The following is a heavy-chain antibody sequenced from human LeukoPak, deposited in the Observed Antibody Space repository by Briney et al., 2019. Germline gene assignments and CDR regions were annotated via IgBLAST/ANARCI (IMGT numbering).Heavy chain of an antibody. V-gene: IGHV4-31*03. CDR3: GRHSDYLRVFDY. J-gene: IGHJ4*02. CDR2: IYYSGST. D-gene: IGHD5-12*01. Sequence: SQTLSLTCTVSSGSISSGGYYWSWIRQHPGKDLEWIGYIYYSGSTYYNPSLKSRVTISVDTSKNQFSLKLSSVTAADTAVYYCGRHSDYLRVFDYGGQETLVTVS. CDR1: SGSISSGGYY.